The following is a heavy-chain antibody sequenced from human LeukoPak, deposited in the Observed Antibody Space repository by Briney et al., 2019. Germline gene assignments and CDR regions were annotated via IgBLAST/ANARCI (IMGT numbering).Heavy chain of an antibody. J-gene: IGHJ4*02. CDR1: GYSISSGYY. D-gene: IGHD5-12*01. V-gene: IGHV4-38-2*02. Sequence: SETLSLTCTVSGYSISSGYYWGWTRQPPGEGLGWIGRIYHSGSTYYHPSLKSRVTISVDTSKNQFSLKLSSVTAADTAVYYCARGWGGYSGYSGRSSGIDVDYWGQGTLVTVSS. CDR3: ARGWGGYSGYSGRSSGIDVDY. CDR2: IYHSGST.